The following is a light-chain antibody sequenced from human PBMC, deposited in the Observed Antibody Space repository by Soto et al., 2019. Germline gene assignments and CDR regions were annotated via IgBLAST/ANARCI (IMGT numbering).Light chain of an antibody. J-gene: IGLJ2*01. V-gene: IGLV2-11*01. CDR1: SSDFGGYNY. CDR3: CSYAGSYTLV. CDR2: DVS. Sequence: QSALNQPRSVSGSPGQSGTVSCTGTSSDFGGYNYVSWYQQHPGKAPKLMIYDVSKRPSGVPDRFSGSKSGNTAYLTISGLQAEDEADYYGCSYAGSYTLVFGGGTKLTVL.